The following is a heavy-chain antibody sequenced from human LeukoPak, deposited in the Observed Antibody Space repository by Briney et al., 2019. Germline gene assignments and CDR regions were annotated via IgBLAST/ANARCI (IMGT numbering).Heavy chain of an antibody. D-gene: IGHD3-9*01. Sequence: GGSLRLSCAASGFIFNDYAMSWVRQVPGKGLECVSVISASGGKTYYADSVKGRFTISRDNSKNTLYLQMNSLRAEDTAVYYCASGAYSYYDILTDYWGQGTLVTVSS. CDR2: ISASGGKT. CDR1: GFIFNDYA. J-gene: IGHJ4*02. V-gene: IGHV3-23*01. CDR3: ASGAYSYYDILTDY.